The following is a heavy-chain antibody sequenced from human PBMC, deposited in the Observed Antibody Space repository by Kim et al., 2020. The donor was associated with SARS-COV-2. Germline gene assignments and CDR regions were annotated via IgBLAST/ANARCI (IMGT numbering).Heavy chain of an antibody. J-gene: IGHJ4*02. Sequence: GSTHYYPSLKSRVTIAVDTSTNPFSLKLSSVTAADTAVYYCARLPGVTDYWGQGTLVTVSS. CDR3: ARLPGVTDY. CDR2: GST. D-gene: IGHD2-8*01. V-gene: IGHV4-59*08.